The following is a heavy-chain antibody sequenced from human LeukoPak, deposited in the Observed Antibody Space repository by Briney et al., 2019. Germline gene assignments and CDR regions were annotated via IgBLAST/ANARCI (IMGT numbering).Heavy chain of an antibody. V-gene: IGHV3-30*02. Sequence: GGSLRLSCAASGFTFSSYGMHWVRQAPGKGLEWVAFIRYDGSNKYYADSVKGRFTISRDNSKNTLYLQMNSLRAEDTAVYYCARGYSSGYGFGYWGQGTLVTVSS. J-gene: IGHJ4*02. D-gene: IGHD3-22*01. CDR3: ARGYSSGYGFGY. CDR1: GFTFSSYG. CDR2: IRYDGSNK.